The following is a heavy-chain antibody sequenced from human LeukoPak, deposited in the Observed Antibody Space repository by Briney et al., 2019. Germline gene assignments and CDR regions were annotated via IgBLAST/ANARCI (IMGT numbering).Heavy chain of an antibody. CDR1: GASISNYC. V-gene: IGHV4-59*01. D-gene: IGHD3-3*02. Sequence: SETLSLTCTVSGASISNYCWSWIRQPPGKGLEWIGHIYYSGNSNYNPSLKSRVTISGDTSKNHFSLKLSSVTAADTAIYYCARHSMIRPDNWFDPWGQGTLVTVSS. CDR2: IYYSGNS. CDR3: ARHSMIRPDNWFDP. J-gene: IGHJ5*02.